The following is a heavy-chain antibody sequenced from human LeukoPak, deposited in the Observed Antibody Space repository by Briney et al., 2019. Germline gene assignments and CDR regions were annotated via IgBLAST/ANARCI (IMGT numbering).Heavy chain of an antibody. CDR1: GGSISSYY. CDR2: IYYSGST. CDR3: ARDAGFGELLSSYNWFDP. D-gene: IGHD3-10*01. Sequence: KTSETLSLTCTVSGGSISSYYWSWIRQPPGKGLEWIGYIYYSGSTNYNPSLKSRVTTSVDTSKNQFSLKLSSVTAADTAVYYCARDAGFGELLSSYNWFDPWGQGTLVTVSS. J-gene: IGHJ5*02. V-gene: IGHV4-59*01.